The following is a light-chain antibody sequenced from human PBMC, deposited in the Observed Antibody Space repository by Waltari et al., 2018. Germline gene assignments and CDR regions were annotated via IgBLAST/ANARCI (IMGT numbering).Light chain of an antibody. Sequence: QPVLTQSSSASASLGSSVKLTCTLRRRHSNYIIAWHHQQPGKAPRYLMKLEVSGSYKKGSGVPDGFSGSSSEADCYFTFSNLKSEEEADYYCEAWDSNTQGVFGGGTKLTVL. J-gene: IGLJ3*02. CDR3: EAWDSNTQGV. V-gene: IGLV4-60*03. CDR2: LEVSGSY. CDR1: RRHSNYI.